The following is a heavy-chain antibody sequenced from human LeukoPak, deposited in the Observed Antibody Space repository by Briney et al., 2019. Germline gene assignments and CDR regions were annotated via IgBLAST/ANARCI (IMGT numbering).Heavy chain of an antibody. CDR2: MYYSGDS. V-gene: IGHV4-59*01. CDR3: ARELPSSGDWFDP. CDR1: GVPNTDYY. Sequence: PSETLSLTRNISGVPNTDYYWSWIRLAPRRGLEWIGYMYYSGDSNSNPSLEGRVTMSAATSTNQFSLRLTSGTAADTAIYYCARELPSSGDWFDPWGQGILVTVSS. D-gene: IGHD3-10*01. J-gene: IGHJ5*02.